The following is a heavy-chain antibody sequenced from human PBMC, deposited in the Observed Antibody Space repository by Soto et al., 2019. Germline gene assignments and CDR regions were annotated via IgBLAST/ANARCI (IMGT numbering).Heavy chain of an antibody. CDR3: ARGSGIVALPSELEDVNYDY. CDR1: GQSFSGHS. D-gene: IGHD2-21*01. Sequence: QVQLQQWGAGLVKPSETLSLSCAVYGQSFSGHSWAWIRQPPGKGLEWMGEINESGSTYYNPSLKSRVTISTDTSKNQFSLKLSSVSAADTAAYFCARGSGIVALPSELEDVNYDYWGQGTLVNVSS. V-gene: IGHV4-34*01. J-gene: IGHJ4*02. CDR2: INESGST.